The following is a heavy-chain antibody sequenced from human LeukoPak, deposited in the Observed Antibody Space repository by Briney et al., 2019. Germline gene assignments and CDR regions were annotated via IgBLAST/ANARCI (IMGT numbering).Heavy chain of an antibody. D-gene: IGHD2-2*01. J-gene: IGHJ3*02. CDR1: GYTFTSYY. CDR2: INPSGGST. Sequence: ASVTVSCTASGYTFTSYYMHWVRQAPGQGLEWKGIINPSGGSTSYAQKFQGRVTMTRDMSTSTVYMELSSLRSEDTAVYYCAGSLEGSTSFLSAFDIWGQGTMVTVSS. V-gene: IGHV1-46*01. CDR3: AGSLEGSTSFLSAFDI.